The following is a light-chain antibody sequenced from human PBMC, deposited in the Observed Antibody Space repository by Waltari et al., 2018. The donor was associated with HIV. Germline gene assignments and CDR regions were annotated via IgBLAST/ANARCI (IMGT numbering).Light chain of an antibody. J-gene: IGLJ3*02. CDR3: TSYTSSSTWV. CDR2: EVN. Sequence: QSALTQPASVSGSPGQSITISCTGTSSDVGAYNYVSWYQQHPEKAPKLIVYEVNNRPSGISNRFSGSKSGNTASLTISGLQADDEADYYCTSYTSSSTWVFGGGTKVTVL. CDR1: SSDVGAYNY. V-gene: IGLV2-14*01.